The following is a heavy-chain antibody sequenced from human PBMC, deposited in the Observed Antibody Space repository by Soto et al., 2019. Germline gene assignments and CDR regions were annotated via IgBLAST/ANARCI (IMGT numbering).Heavy chain of an antibody. V-gene: IGHV1-69*13. J-gene: IGHJ6*02. Sequence: SVKVSCKASGGTFSSYAISWVRQAPGQGLEWMGGIIPIFGTGNYAQKFQGRVTITADESTSTAYMELSSLRAEDTAVYYCARDPPATRHGMDVWGQGPTVTVSS. CDR2: IIPIFGTG. CDR3: ARDPPATRHGMDV. CDR1: GGTFSSYA.